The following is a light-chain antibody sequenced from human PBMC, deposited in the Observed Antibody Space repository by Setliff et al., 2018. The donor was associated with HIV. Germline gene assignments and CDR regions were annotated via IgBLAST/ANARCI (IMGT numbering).Light chain of an antibody. J-gene: IGLJ1*01. CDR2: DVS. Sequence: QSALTQPASVSGSPGQSITISCTGTSSDVGGYNYVSWYQQHPGKAPKLMIYDVSNRPSGVSNRFSGSKSGNTASLTISGLQAEDEADYYCSSGTSSSTPYVFGTGTKGTVL. V-gene: IGLV2-14*03. CDR3: SSGTSSSTPYV. CDR1: SSDVGGYNY.